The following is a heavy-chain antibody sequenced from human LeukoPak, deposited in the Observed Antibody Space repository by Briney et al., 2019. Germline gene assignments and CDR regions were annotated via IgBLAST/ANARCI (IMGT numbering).Heavy chain of an antibody. V-gene: IGHV3-33*06. CDR2: ICNDGSNK. CDR1: GFTFSSYG. CDR3: AKDRAHYSSGWRGFFDY. J-gene: IGHJ4*02. Sequence: PGGSLRLSCAASGFTFSSYGMHWVRQAPGKGLEWVAVICNDGSNKYYADSVKGRFTISRDNSKNTLYLQMNSLRAEATAVYYCAKDRAHYSSGWRGFFDYWGQGTLVTVSS. D-gene: IGHD6-19*01.